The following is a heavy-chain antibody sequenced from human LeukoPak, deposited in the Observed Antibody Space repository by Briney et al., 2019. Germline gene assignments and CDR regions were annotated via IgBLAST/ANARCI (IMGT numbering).Heavy chain of an antibody. CDR3: ARGQAALWFGEL. V-gene: IGHV4-61*01. D-gene: IGHD3-10*01. CDR1: GGSVSSGSDY. J-gene: IGHJ4*02. Sequence: SETLSLTCTVSGGSVSSGSDYWSWIRQPPGKGLEWIGHISYSGSTNYNPSLESRVTISLDTSKNQLSLKLSSVTTADTAVYYCARGQAALWFGELWGQGTLVTVSS. CDR2: ISYSGST.